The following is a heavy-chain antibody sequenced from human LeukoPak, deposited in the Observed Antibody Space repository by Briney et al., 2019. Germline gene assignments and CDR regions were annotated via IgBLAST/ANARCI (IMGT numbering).Heavy chain of an antibody. CDR1: GGSISSSNYY. D-gene: IGHD2-21*02. Sequence: SETLSLTCTVSGGSISSSNYYWGWIRQPPGKGLEWIGNISYSGSTYYNPSLKSRVTISVDTSKNQFSLRLSSVTAADTAVYYCAGLVVVTATIDYWGQGTLVTVSS. J-gene: IGHJ4*02. CDR3: AGLVVVTATIDY. CDR2: ISYSGST. V-gene: IGHV4-39*01.